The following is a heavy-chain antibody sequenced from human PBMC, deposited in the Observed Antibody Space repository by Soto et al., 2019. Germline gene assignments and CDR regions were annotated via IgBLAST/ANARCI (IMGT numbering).Heavy chain of an antibody. CDR1: GGTFSSYA. Sequence: QVQLVQSGAEVQKPGSSVKVSCKASGGTFSSYAISWVRQAPGQGLEWMGGIIPIFGTANYAQKFQGRVTITADESTSTAYMELSSLRSEDTAVYYCASTVGRYCSSTSCPFYYYYYGMDVWGQGTTVTVSS. CDR3: ASTVGRYCSSTSCPFYYYYYGMDV. D-gene: IGHD2-2*01. V-gene: IGHV1-69*01. J-gene: IGHJ6*02. CDR2: IIPIFGTA.